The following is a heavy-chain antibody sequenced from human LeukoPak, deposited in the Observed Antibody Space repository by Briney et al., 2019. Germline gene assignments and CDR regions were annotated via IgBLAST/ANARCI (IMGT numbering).Heavy chain of an antibody. CDR2: IISSSSSM. CDR3: ARDGVATRLMSRSFDY. D-gene: IGHD6-6*01. J-gene: IGHJ4*02. CDR1: GFTFSSYG. Sequence: GGSLRLSCAASGFTFSSYGMHWIRQPPGKGLEWVSSIISSSSSMYYADSVKGRFTVSRDNAKNSLYLQMNSLRAEDTAVYYCARDGVATRLMSRSFDYWGQGTLVTVSS. V-gene: IGHV3-21*01.